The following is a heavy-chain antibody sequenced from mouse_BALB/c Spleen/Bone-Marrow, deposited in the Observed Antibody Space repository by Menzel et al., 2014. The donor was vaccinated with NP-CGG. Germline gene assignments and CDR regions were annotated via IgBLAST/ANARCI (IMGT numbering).Heavy chain of an antibody. CDR1: GYPFSSYW. J-gene: IGHJ2*01. CDR3: ARKYGDY. D-gene: IGHD2-10*02. CDR2: IYPGDGET. Sequence: VQLQQSGAELVRPGSSVKISCKASGYPFSSYWMNWVKQRPGQGLEWLGQIYPGDGETNYNGKFKGNATLTADKSSSAAYMQLISLTSEDSAVYFCARKYGDYWGQGTTLTVSS. V-gene: IGHV1-80*01.